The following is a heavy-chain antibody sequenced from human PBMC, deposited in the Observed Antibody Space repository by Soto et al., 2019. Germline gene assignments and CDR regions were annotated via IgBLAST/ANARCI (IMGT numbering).Heavy chain of an antibody. Sequence: SETLSLTCAVYGGSFSGYYWSWIRQPPGKGLEWIGEINHSGSSNYNPSLKSRVTISVDTSKNQFSLKLSSVTAADKAVYYCARLRATAEDYYYGMDVWGQGTTVTVSS. CDR3: ARLRATAEDYYYGMDV. D-gene: IGHD5-12*01. V-gene: IGHV4-34*01. J-gene: IGHJ6*02. CDR2: INHSGSS. CDR1: GGSFSGYY.